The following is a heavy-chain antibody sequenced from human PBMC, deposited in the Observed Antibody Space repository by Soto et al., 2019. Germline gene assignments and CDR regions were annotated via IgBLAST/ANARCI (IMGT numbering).Heavy chain of an antibody. D-gene: IGHD4-17*01. J-gene: IGHJ4*02. Sequence: QVQLKQSGAEVEKPGASVKLSCKASGYTLPSYYIHWVRQAPGQGLDWMGMINPSTGVTTYAQEFHGIFTLTKDPTTRASTNTFYMQLSGLRSDDTAVYYCVRRDFGDYDYFDYWGQGTLVTISS. CDR2: INPSTGVT. CDR1: GYTLPSYY. CDR3: VRRDFGDYDYFDY. V-gene: IGHV1-46*01.